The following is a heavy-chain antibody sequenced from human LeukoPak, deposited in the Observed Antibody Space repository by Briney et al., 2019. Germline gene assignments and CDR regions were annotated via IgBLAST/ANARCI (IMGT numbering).Heavy chain of an antibody. CDR1: GFTFSSYA. CDR2: ISYDGSNK. D-gene: IGHD3-22*01. CDR3: ARDRYYYDSSGQFDY. J-gene: IGHJ4*02. Sequence: GGSLRLSCAASGFTFSSYAMHWVRQAPGKGLKWVAVISYDGSNKYYADSVKGRFTISRDNSKNTLYLQMNSLRAEDTAVYYCARDRYYYDSSGQFDYWGQGTLVTVSS. V-gene: IGHV3-30*04.